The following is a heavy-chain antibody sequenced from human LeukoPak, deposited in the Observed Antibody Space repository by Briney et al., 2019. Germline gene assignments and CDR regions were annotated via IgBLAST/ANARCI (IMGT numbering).Heavy chain of an antibody. CDR3: ARSPPGIAARQVNWFDP. Sequence: PGGSLRLSCAASRFTFSSYAMHWVRQAPGKGLEWVAVISYDGSNKYYADSVKGRFTTSRDNSKNTLYLQMNSLRAEDTAVYYCARSPPGIAARQVNWFDPWGQGTLVTVSS. V-gene: IGHV3-30-3*01. CDR1: RFTFSSYA. J-gene: IGHJ5*02. CDR2: ISYDGSNK. D-gene: IGHD6-6*01.